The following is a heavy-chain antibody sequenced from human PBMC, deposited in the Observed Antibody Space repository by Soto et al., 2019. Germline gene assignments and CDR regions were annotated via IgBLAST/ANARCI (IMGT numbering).Heavy chain of an antibody. CDR2: IYHSGST. Sequence: SETLSLTCAVSGGSISSGGYSWSWIRQPPGKGLEWIEYIYHSGSTYYNPSLKSRVTISVDRSKNQFSLKLSSVTAADTAVYYCASSRTPQGGFDPWGQGTLVTVSS. CDR1: GGSISSGGYS. CDR3: ASSRTPQGGFDP. J-gene: IGHJ5*02. D-gene: IGHD2-2*01. V-gene: IGHV4-30-2*01.